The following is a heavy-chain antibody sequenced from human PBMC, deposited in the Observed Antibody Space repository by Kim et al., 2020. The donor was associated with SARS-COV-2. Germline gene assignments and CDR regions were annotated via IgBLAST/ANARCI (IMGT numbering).Heavy chain of an antibody. D-gene: IGHD5-12*01. J-gene: IGHJ5*02. CDR2: ITGSGGGT. CDR3: AKGKATGKVDWFDP. Sequence: GGSLRLSCAASGFTFSRYAMTWVRQAPGKGLEWVSTITGSGGGTYAAVSVRGRFTVSRDNSVNTLSLQMTSLRVEDTAVYYCAKGKATGKVDWFDPWGQG. CDR1: GFTFSRYA. V-gene: IGHV3-23*01.